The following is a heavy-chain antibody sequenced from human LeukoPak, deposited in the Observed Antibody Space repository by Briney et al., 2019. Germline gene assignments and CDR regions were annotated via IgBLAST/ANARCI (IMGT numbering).Heavy chain of an antibody. CDR3: AKHYDYIFAASDY. CDR1: GFTFSSYA. CDR2: ISGSGGST. D-gene: IGHD3-16*01. V-gene: IGHV3-23*01. J-gene: IGHJ4*02. Sequence: GGSLRLSCAASGFTFSSYAMSWVRQAPGKGLEWVSAISGSGGSTYYADSVKGRLTISRDNSKNTLYLQMNSLRAEDTAVYYCAKHYDYIFAASDYWGQGTLVTVSS.